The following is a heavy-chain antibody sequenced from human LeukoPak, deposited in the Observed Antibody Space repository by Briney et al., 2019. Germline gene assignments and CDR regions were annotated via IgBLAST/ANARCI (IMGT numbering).Heavy chain of an antibody. V-gene: IGHV4-39*01. J-gene: IGHJ4*02. Sequence: PSETLSLTCTVSGGSISSSSYYWGWIRQPPGKGLEWIERIYYSGSTYYHPSLKSRLTISVYTSKNQFSLNLSSVTAAATAVYYCARLFSDDYGDYWGQGTLVTVSS. CDR1: GGSISSSSYY. CDR2: IYYSGST. CDR3: ARLFSDDYGDY.